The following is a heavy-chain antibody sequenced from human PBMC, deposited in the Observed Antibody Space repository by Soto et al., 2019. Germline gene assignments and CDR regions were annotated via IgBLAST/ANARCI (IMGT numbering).Heavy chain of an antibody. CDR2: IYYTGDT. Sequence: TLSLTCTVSGISSSDAVGYYWTWMRQHPEKGLACIGHIYYTGDTYYSPSLRSRITISLDTSKNQFSLKLSSATAADTAVYYCTRAGGMDVWCQGTTVT. J-gene: IGHJ6*02. CDR1: GISSSDAVGYY. D-gene: IGHD3-16*01. V-gene: IGHV4-31*03. CDR3: TRAGGMDV.